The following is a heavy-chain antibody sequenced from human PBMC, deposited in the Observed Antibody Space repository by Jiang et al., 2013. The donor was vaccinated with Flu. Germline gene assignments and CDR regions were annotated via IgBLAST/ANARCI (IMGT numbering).Heavy chain of an antibody. CDR2: INTNTGNP. CDR1: GYTFASYA. V-gene: IGHV7-4-1*02. Sequence: SVKVSCKASGYTFASYAMNWVRQAPGQGLEWMGWINTNTGNPTYAQGFTGRFVFSLDTSVSTAYLQISSLKAEDTAVYYCARTTTVTTSGYYYYGMDVWGQGTTVTVSS. CDR3: ARTTTVTTSGYYYYGMDV. D-gene: IGHD4-11*01. J-gene: IGHJ6*02.